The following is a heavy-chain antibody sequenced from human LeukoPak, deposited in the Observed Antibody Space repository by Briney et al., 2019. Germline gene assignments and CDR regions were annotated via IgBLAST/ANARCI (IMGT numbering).Heavy chain of an antibody. D-gene: IGHD2/OR15-2a*01. J-gene: IGHJ6*03. V-gene: IGHV1-69*05. CDR1: GGTFSSYA. Sequence: ASVKISCKTSGGTFSSYAISWVRQAPGQGLEWMGGIIPIFGTTNYAQKFQGRVTITTDESTNTAYMELSSLMSEDTAIYFCAITSTYYYHYLDVWGKGTTVTVSS. CDR3: AITSTYYYHYLDV. CDR2: IIPIFGTT.